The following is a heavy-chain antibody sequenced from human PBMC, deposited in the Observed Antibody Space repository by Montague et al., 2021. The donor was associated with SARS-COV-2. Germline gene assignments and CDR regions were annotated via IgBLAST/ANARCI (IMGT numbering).Heavy chain of an antibody. Sequence: SETLSLTCAASGGSFSGFYWSRVRQSPGEGLEWIGDVNHSESTNYNPSLKGRVTISVDRSKNQFSLRLRSVTAADTAGYYCARGRGLYYESSGGLYYMDVWGEGTTVTVSS. CDR2: VNHSEST. CDR3: ARGRGLYYESSGGLYYMDV. V-gene: IGHV4-34*01. J-gene: IGHJ6*03. D-gene: IGHD3-22*01. CDR1: GGSFSGFY.